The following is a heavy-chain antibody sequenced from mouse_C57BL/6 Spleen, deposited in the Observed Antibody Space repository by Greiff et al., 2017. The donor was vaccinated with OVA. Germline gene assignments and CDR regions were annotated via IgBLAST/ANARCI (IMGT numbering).Heavy chain of an antibody. J-gene: IGHJ4*01. V-gene: IGHV1-64*01. CDR3: ARPPSQGYAMDY. Sequence: QVQLQQPGAELVKPGASVKLSCKASGYTFTSYWMHWVKQRPGQGLEWIGMIHPNSGSTNYNEKFKSKATLTVDKSSSTAYMQLSSLTSEDSAVYYCARPPSQGYAMDYWGQGTSVTVSS. D-gene: IGHD3-2*02. CDR1: GYTFTSYW. CDR2: IHPNSGST.